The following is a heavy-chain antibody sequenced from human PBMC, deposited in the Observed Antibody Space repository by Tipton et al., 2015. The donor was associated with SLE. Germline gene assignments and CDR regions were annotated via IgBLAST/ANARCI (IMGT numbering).Heavy chain of an antibody. CDR2: ISYDGSNK. V-gene: IGHV3-30-3*01. J-gene: IGHJ6*03. CDR3: ARGVGYYYYMDV. CDR1: GFIFSTYA. D-gene: IGHD1-26*01. Sequence: SLRLSCADSGFIFSTYAMHWVRQAPGKGLEWVAVISYDGSNKYYADSVKGRFTISRDNSKNTLYLQMNSLRAEDTAVYYCARGVGYYYYMDVWGKGTTVTVYS.